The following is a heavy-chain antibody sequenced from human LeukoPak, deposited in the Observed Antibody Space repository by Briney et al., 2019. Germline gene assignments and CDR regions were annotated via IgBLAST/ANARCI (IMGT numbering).Heavy chain of an antibody. CDR2: IYTSGST. CDR1: GGSISSGSYY. V-gene: IGHV4-61*02. Sequence: PSQTLSLTCTVSGGSISSGSYYWSWIRQPAGKGLEWIGRIYTSGSTNYNPSLKSRVTISLDTSKNQFSLKLSSVTAADTAVYYCARASGYYYGDFDYWGQGTRVTVS. CDR3: ARASGYYYGDFDY. D-gene: IGHD3-22*01. J-gene: IGHJ4*02.